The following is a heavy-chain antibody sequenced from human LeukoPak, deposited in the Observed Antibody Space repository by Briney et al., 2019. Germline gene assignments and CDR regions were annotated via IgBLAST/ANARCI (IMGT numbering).Heavy chain of an antibody. CDR3: ARGLRPEQAPPPDY. CDR2: ISSSGTTI. D-gene: IGHD1-14*01. CDR1: GFTFSSYE. V-gene: IGHV3-48*03. Sequence: GGSLRLSCAASGFTFSSYEMNWVRQAPGKRLEWVSYISSSGTTIYYADSVKGRFTISRDNAKISLFLQMNSLRAEDTAFYFCARGLRPEQAPPPDYWGQGTLVTVSS. J-gene: IGHJ4*02.